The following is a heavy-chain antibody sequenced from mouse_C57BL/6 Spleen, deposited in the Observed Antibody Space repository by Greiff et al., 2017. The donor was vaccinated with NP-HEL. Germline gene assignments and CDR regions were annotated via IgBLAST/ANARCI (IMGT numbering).Heavy chain of an antibody. V-gene: IGHV1-82*01. D-gene: IGHD1-1*01. CDR3: ARRYYYGSSYAMDY. CDR2: IYPGDGDT. CDR1: GYAFSSSW. Sequence: VQLQQSGPELVKPGASVKISCKASGYAFSSSWMNWVKQRPGKGLEWIGRIYPGDGDTNYNGKFKGKATLTADKSSSPAYMQLSSLTSEDSAVYFCARRYYYGSSYAMDYWGQGTSVTVSS. J-gene: IGHJ4*01.